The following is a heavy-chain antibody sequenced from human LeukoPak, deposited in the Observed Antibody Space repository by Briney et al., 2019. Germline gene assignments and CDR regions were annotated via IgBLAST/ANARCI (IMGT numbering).Heavy chain of an antibody. J-gene: IGHJ4*02. Sequence: AGGSLRLSCAASGFTFSSYAMHWVRQAPGKGLEYVSAISSNGGSTYYANSVKGRFTISRDNSKNTLYLQMNSLRAEDTAVYYCARAVTSYYGSGSYGGEDYWGQGTLVTVSS. D-gene: IGHD3-10*01. CDR3: ARAVTSYYGSGSYGGEDY. CDR2: ISSNGGST. V-gene: IGHV3-64*01. CDR1: GFTFSSYA.